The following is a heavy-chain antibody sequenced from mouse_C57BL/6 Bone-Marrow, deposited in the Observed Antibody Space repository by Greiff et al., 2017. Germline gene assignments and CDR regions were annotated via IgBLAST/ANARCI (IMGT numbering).Heavy chain of an antibody. J-gene: IGHJ2*01. CDR3: ARGGLYYGSRPDY. CDR2: IYPSDSET. D-gene: IGHD1-1*01. V-gene: IGHV1-61*01. Sequence: QVQLQQPGAELVRPGSSVKLSCKASGYTFTSYWMDWVKQRPGQGLEWIGNIYPSDSETHYNQKFKDKATLTVDKSSSTAYMQLSSLTSEDSAVYYCARGGLYYGSRPDYWGQGTTLTVSS. CDR1: GYTFTSYW.